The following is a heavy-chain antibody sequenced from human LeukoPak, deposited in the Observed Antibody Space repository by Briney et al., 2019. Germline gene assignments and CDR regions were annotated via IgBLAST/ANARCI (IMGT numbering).Heavy chain of an antibody. J-gene: IGHJ4*02. D-gene: IGHD2-2*01. V-gene: IGHV3-53*01. CDR2: IYSGGSA. Sequence: PGGSLRLSCAASGFTVSSNYMSWVRQAPGKGLEWVSVIYSGGSAYYADSVEGRFTISRDNSKNTLYLQMNSLRAEDTAVYYCARGGGEVVPAAAMAFDYWGQGTLVTVSS. CDR1: GFTVSSNY. CDR3: ARGGGEVVPAAAMAFDY.